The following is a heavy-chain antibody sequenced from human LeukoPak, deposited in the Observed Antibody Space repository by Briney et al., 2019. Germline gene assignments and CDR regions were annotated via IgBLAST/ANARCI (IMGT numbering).Heavy chain of an antibody. CDR2: IYWNDDK. D-gene: IGHD3-10*01. J-gene: IGHJ4*02. CDR3: AHRRMDRSGGLFDY. Sequence: ESGPTLVKPTQTLTLTCTFSGFSLSTSGVGVGWIRQPPGKALEWLALIYWNDDKRYSPSPKSRLTITKDTSKNQVVLTMTNMDPVDTATYYCAHRRMDRSGGLFDYWGQGTLVTVSS. V-gene: IGHV2-5*01. CDR1: GFSLSTSGVG.